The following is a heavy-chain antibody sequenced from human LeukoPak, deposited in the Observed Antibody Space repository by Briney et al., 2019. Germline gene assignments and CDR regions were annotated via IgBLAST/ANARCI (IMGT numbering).Heavy chain of an antibody. D-gene: IGHD3-16*01. Sequence: ASVKVSCKASGYSFTGYYINWVRQAPGQGLEWMGWINPNSGDTNHAQKFQGRVTMTRDMSISTVYMELSSLTSDDTAVYYCARALQREPYAWGSYADYWGQGTLVTVSS. J-gene: IGHJ4*02. CDR2: INPNSGDT. V-gene: IGHV1-2*02. CDR1: GYSFTGYY. CDR3: ARALQREPYAWGSYADY.